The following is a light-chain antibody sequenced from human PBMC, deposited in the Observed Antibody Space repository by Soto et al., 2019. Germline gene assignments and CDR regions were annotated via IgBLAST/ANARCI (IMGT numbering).Light chain of an antibody. CDR3: QQYNGYPYT. V-gene: IGKV1-5*01. CDR1: QSISSW. CDR2: DAS. J-gene: IGKJ2*01. Sequence: DIQMTQSPSTLSASVGDRVTITCRASQSISSWLAWYHQKPGKAPNLLIYDASSLESGVPSRFSDSGSGTEFTLTISGLQPDDFANYYCQQYNGYPYTFGQRTKLEIK.